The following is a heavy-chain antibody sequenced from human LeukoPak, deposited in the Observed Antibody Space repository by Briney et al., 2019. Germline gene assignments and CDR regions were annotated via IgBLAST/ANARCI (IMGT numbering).Heavy chain of an antibody. D-gene: IGHD6-13*01. V-gene: IGHV5-51*01. Sequence: GESLKISCKGSGYSFTSYWIGWVRQMPGKGLEGMGISYPGDSDTRYSPSFQGQVTISADKSISTAYLQWSSLKASDTAMYYCARLGIAAAGTGNWFDPWGQGTLVTVSS. CDR2: SYPGDSDT. CDR1: GYSFTSYW. CDR3: ARLGIAAAGTGNWFDP. J-gene: IGHJ5*02.